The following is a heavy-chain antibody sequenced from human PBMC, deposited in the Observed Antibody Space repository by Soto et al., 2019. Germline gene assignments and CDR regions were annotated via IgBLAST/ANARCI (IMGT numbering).Heavy chain of an antibody. CDR2: IFPRDSDT. Sequence: PGESLKISCQGSGYSFSNYWINWVRLVPGKGLEWMGRIFPRDSDTRYSPSLQGHVIISVDKSTNTAYLQWTRLTASDTAMYYCAKSREGGRMDVWGQGTTVTVSS. CDR3: AKSREGGRMDV. CDR1: GYSFSNYW. D-gene: IGHD3-16*01. J-gene: IGHJ6*02. V-gene: IGHV5-10-1*01.